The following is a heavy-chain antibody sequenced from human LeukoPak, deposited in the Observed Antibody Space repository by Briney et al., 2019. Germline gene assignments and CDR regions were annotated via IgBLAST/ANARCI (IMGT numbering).Heavy chain of an antibody. CDR3: ARGAVLWFRPKLYYYYMDV. J-gene: IGHJ6*03. D-gene: IGHD3-10*01. Sequence: SETLSLTCAVYGGSFSGYYRSWIRQPPGKGLEWIGEINHSGSTNYNPSLKSRVTISVDTSKNQFSLKLSSVTAADTAVYYCARGAVLWFRPKLYYYYMDVWGKGTTVTVSS. CDR2: INHSGST. V-gene: IGHV4-34*01. CDR1: GGSFSGYY.